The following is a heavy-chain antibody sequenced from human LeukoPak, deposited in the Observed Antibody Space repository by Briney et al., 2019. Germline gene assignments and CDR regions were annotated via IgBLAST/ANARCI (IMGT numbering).Heavy chain of an antibody. J-gene: IGHJ4*02. D-gene: IGHD2-8*01. V-gene: IGHV3-30*02. CDR2: ISYDEKHK. CDR1: GVTFSNYG. Sequence: PGGSLRLSCAASGVTFSNYGMHWVREAPGKGAEWVSFISYDEKHKYYADDVAGRFTISRDNSKNMLFLQLGSVRADDSAIYYCAVDLAHGVPDYFDYWGQGTLVTVSS. CDR3: AVDLAHGVPDYFDY.